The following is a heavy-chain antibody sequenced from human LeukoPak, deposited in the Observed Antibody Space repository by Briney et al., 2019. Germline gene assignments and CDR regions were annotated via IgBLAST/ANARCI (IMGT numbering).Heavy chain of an antibody. CDR1: GGSISSGSYY. D-gene: IGHD5-12*01. CDR3: AGYSGYDGSYFDY. Sequence: SETLSLTCTVSGGSISSGSYYWGWIRQPPGKGLEWIGSIYYSGSTYYNPSLKSRVTISVDTSKNQFSLKLSSVTAADTAVYYCAGYSGYDGSYFDYWGQGTLVTVSS. V-gene: IGHV4-39*07. CDR2: IYYSGST. J-gene: IGHJ4*02.